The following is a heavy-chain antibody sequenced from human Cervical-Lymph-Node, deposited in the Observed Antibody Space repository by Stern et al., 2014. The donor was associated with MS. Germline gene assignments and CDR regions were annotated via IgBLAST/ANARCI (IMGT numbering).Heavy chain of an antibody. V-gene: IGHV3-74*01. CDR3: ARDKGVDY. Sequence: VQLVQSGGGLVQPGGSLRLSCAASGFTFSGYWMHWVRQAPGKGLVWVSRINSDGSNTTYADSVKGRFTISRDNAKNTLFLQMHSLRVEDTAVYFCARDKGVDYWGQGTLVNVSS. CDR1: GFTFSGYW. J-gene: IGHJ4*02. CDR2: INSDGSNT.